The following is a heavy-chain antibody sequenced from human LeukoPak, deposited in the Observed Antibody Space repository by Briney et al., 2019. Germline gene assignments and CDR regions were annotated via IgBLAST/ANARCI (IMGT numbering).Heavy chain of an antibody. CDR2: ISGSGGST. D-gene: IGHD5-18*01. J-gene: IGHJ4*02. Sequence: GGSLRLSCAASGFTFSSYWMHWVRQAPGKGLEWVSAISGSGGSTYYADSVKGRFTISRDNSKNTLYLQMNSLRAEDTAVYYCAKDELWPYYFDYWGQGTLVTVSS. CDR1: GFTFSSYW. CDR3: AKDELWPYYFDY. V-gene: IGHV3-23*01.